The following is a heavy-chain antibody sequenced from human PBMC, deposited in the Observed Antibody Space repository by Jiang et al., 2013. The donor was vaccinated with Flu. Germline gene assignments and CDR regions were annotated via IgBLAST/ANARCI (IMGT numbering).Heavy chain of an antibody. D-gene: IGHD6-13*01. Sequence: VQLVESGAEVKKPGASVKVSCKASGYTFTSYDINWVRQATGQGLEWMGWMNPNSGNTGYAQKFQGRVTMTRNTSISTAYMELSSLRSEDTAVYYCARLYPGIAAAVGANWFDPWGQGTLVTVSS. CDR2: MNPNSGNT. J-gene: IGHJ5*02. V-gene: IGHV1-8*01. CDR3: ARLYPGIAAAVGANWFDP. CDR1: GYTFTSYD.